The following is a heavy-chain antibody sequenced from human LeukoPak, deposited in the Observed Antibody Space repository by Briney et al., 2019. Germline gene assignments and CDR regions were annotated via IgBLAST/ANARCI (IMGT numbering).Heavy chain of an antibody. Sequence: ASVKVSCKASGYTFTSYYMHWVRQAPGQGLEWMRIINPSGGSTSYAQKFQGRVTMTRDTSTSTVYMELSSLRSEDTAVYYCARDVHGDYGSGWFDPWGQGTLVSVSS. CDR1: GYTFTSYY. CDR2: INPSGGST. CDR3: ARDVHGDYGSGWFDP. V-gene: IGHV1-46*01. J-gene: IGHJ5*02. D-gene: IGHD4-17*01.